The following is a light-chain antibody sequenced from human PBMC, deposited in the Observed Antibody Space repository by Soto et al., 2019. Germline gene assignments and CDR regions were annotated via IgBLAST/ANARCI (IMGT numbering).Light chain of an antibody. CDR1: SSDVGGYNY. J-gene: IGLJ2*01. V-gene: IGLV2-14*01. CDR3: SSYTSSSTVV. Sequence: QSALTQPASVSGSPGQSITISCTGTSSDVGGYNYVSWYQQHPGKAPKLMIYDVSNRPSGFSNRFSGSKSGNTASLNISGLHDEDEADYYCSSYTSSSTVVFGGGTKLTVL. CDR2: DVS.